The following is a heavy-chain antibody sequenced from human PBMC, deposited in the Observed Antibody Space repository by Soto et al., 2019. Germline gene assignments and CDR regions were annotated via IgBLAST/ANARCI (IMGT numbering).Heavy chain of an antibody. CDR1: GFTFSNYW. CDR3: ARGGGSNAPNPAK. V-gene: IGHV3-74*01. CDR2: IAYDESTT. Sequence: GGSLRLSCAASGFTFSNYWMHWIRQAPGKGLVWVSRIAYDESTTTYADSVKGRFTISRDNAKNTLYLQMNSLRAEDTAVYYWARGGGSNAPNPAKWGPGTPVTVS. J-gene: IGHJ4*02. D-gene: IGHD3-16*01.